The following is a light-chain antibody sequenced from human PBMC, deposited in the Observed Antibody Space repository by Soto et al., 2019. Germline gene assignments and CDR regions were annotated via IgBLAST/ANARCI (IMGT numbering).Light chain of an antibody. CDR3: QQYYSTPRT. J-gene: IGKJ1*01. CDR2: WAS. Sequence: DIVMTQSPDSRAVSLGERATNHSRSRQSVLYTNNNKNYFSWYQQKPGEPPKLLLYWASTRESEVPDRFSGSGSGTDLTLTISSLQAEDVAVYYGQQYYSTPRTFGQGTKVEIK. V-gene: IGKV4-1*01. CDR1: QSVLYTNNNKNY.